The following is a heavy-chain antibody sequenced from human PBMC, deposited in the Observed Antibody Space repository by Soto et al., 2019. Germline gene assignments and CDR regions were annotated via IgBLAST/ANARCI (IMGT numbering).Heavy chain of an antibody. Sequence: VASVKVSCKASGFTFTSSAMQWVRQARGQRLEWIGWIVVGSGNTNYAQKFQERVTITRDMSTSTAYMELSSLRSEDTAVYYCAADRATVTAYYYYYGMDVWGQGTTVTVSS. CDR1: GFTFTSSA. J-gene: IGHJ6*02. V-gene: IGHV1-58*02. D-gene: IGHD2-21*02. CDR3: AADRATVTAYYYYYGMDV. CDR2: IVVGSGNT.